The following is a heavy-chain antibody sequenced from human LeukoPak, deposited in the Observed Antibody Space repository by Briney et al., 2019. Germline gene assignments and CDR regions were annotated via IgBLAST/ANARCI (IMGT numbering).Heavy chain of an antibody. D-gene: IGHD2-2*01. J-gene: IGHJ4*02. CDR3: AMRVVGYCSSTSCYPFDY. CDR1: GGSFSVYY. CDR2: INHSGST. Sequence: SETLSLTCAVYGGSFSVYYWSWIRQPPGKGLEWIGEINHSGSTNYNPSPKSRVTISVDTSKNQFSLKLSSVTAADTAVYYCAMRVVGYCSSTSCYPFDYWGQGTLVTVSS. V-gene: IGHV4-34*01.